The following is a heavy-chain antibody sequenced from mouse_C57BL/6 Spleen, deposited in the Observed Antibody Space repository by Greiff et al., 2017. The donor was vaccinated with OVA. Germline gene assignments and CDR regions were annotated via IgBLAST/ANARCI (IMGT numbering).Heavy chain of an antibody. J-gene: IGHJ3*01. D-gene: IGHD2-4*01. Sequence: EVKLVESGGGLVKPGGSLKLSCAASGFTFSDYGMHWVRQAPEKGLEWVAYISSGSSTIYYADTVKGRFTISRDNAKNTLFLQMTSLRSEDTAMYYCGRDYDYDEDFAYWGQGTLVTVSA. V-gene: IGHV5-17*01. CDR1: GFTFSDYG. CDR2: ISSGSSTI. CDR3: GRDYDYDEDFAY.